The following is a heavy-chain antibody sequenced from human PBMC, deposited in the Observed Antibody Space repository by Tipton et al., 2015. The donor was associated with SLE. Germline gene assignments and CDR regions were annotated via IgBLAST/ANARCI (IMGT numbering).Heavy chain of an antibody. V-gene: IGHV1-18*01. CDR3: ALERWLQVLDS. CDR2: ISAYNGDT. J-gene: IGHJ4*02. D-gene: IGHD5-24*01. Sequence: VQLVQSGAEVKKPGASVKVSCKASGYTFTRFGISWVRQAPGQRLEWMGWISAYNGDTNYAQNFQGRVTMTTDTSTNTAYMELRSLRSDDTAVYYCALERWLQVLDSWGQGTLVTVSS. CDR1: GYTFTRFG.